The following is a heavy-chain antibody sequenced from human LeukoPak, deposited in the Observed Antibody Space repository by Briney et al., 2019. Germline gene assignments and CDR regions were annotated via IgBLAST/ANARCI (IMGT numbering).Heavy chain of an antibody. CDR3: ARDSGTSGEVKFDP. CDR2: IYDGGST. CDR1: SGSISTSNYY. D-gene: IGHD3-10*01. J-gene: IGHJ5*02. V-gene: IGHV4-61*02. Sequence: SETLSLTCTVSSGSISTSNYYLSWIRQPAGKTLEWIGRIYDGGSTNYNPSPKSRVTMSVDTSKNQISLKLKSVTAADTAVYYCARDSGTSGEVKFDPWGQGALVTVSS.